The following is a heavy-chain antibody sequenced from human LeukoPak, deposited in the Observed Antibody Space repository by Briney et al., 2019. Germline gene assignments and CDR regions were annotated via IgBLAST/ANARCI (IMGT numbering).Heavy chain of an antibody. CDR1: GGSISSYY. CDR3: ARFNSGFDP. D-gene: IGHD5-18*01. J-gene: IGHJ5*02. Sequence: SETLSLTCAVYGGSISSYYWSWIRQPPGKGLEWVGYIYYSGSTNYNPSLKSRVTISVDTSKNQFSLKLSSVTAADTAVYYCARFNSGFDPWGQGTLVTVSS. V-gene: IGHV4-59*01. CDR2: IYYSGST.